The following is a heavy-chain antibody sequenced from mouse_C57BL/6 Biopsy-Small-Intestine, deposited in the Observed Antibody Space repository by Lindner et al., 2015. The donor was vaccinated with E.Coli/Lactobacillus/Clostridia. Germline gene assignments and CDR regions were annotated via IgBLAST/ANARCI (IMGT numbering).Heavy chain of an antibody. J-gene: IGHJ4*01. D-gene: IGHD4-1*01. V-gene: IGHV1-7*01. CDR1: GYIFGSYG. CDR3: ARDAGWELLFFDH. CDR2: INVGNGNT. Sequence: SVKVSCKTSGYIFGSYGMHWVRQAPGQRREWMGWINVGNGNTKYSQKFQDRLTISRDTSTRTAYMELSGLRSEDTALYYCARDAGWELLFFDHWGQGSLVTVSS.